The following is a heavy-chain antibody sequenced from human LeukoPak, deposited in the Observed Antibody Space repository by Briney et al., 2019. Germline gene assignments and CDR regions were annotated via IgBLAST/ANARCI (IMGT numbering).Heavy chain of an antibody. D-gene: IGHD6-19*01. CDR1: GGSFSSFY. CDR2: IYYSGST. J-gene: IGHJ4*02. V-gene: IGHV4-59*08. CDR3: AFSSGFYSLDY. Sequence: SETLSLTCTVSGGSFSSFYWSWIRQPPGKGLEWIGYIYYSGSTNYNPSLRSRVTISMDTSKNQFSLKLSSVTAADTAVYYCAFSSGFYSLDYWGQGTLVTVSS.